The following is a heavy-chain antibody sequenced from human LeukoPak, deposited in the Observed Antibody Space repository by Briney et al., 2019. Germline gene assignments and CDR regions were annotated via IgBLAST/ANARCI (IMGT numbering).Heavy chain of an antibody. D-gene: IGHD6-13*01. J-gene: IGHJ3*02. V-gene: IGHV3-23*01. Sequence: PGGSLRLSCAASGFTFSGYGMHWVRQAPGKGLEWVSAISGSGGSTYYADSVKGRFTISRDNSKNTLYLQMNSLRAEDTAVYYCAKEGSSWYLGDAFDIWGQGTMVTVSS. CDR3: AKEGSSWYLGDAFDI. CDR1: GFTFSGYG. CDR2: ISGSGGST.